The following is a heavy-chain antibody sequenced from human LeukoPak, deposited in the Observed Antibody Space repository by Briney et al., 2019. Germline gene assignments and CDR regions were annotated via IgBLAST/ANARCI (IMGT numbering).Heavy chain of an antibody. CDR3: ARLAAAGSYFDY. J-gene: IGHJ4*02. V-gene: IGHV4-39*01. CDR2: IYYSGST. D-gene: IGHD6-13*01. Sequence: SETLSLTCTVSGGSITSYYWSWIRQPPGKGLEWIGSIYYSGSTYYNPSLKSRVTISVDTSKNQFSLKLSSVTAADTAVYYCARLAAAGSYFDYWGQGTLVTVSS. CDR1: GGSITSYY.